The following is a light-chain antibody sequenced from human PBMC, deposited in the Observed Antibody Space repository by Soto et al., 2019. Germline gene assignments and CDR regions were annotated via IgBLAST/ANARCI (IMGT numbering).Light chain of an antibody. CDR1: SSNIGSNA. J-gene: IGLJ2*01. CDR2: SNN. CDR3: ATWDDSLNGVV. Sequence: QSVLTQPPSASETPGQRVTISCSGSSSNIGSNAVNWYQQVPGTAPKLLIYSNNQRPSGVPGRFSGSKSGTSASLAISSLQSEDEADYYCATWDDSLNGVVFGGGTQPTVL. V-gene: IGLV1-44*01.